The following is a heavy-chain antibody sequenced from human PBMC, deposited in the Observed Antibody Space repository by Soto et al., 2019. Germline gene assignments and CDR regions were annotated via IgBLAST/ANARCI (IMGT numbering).Heavy chain of an antibody. J-gene: IGHJ5*02. CDR2: IYWDDDK. CDR3: AHIPNYYQYNWFDP. D-gene: IGHD3-10*01. Sequence: SGPTLVNPTQTLTLTCTFSGFSLSSSGVGVGWIRQPPGKALECLALIYWDDDKHYSPSLKSRLTITKDTSKNQVVLTMTNMDPVDTATYYCAHIPNYYQYNWFDPWGQGTLVTVSS. CDR1: GFSLSSSGVG. V-gene: IGHV2-5*02.